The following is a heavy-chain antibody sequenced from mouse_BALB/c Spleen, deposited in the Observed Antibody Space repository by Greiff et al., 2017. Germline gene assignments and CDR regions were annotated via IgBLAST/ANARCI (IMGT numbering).Heavy chain of an antibody. CDR2: INSNGGST. D-gene: IGHD2-4*01. J-gene: IGHJ3*01. Sequence: EVQLVESGGGLVQPGGSLKLSCAASGFTFSSYGMSWVRQTPDKRLALVATINSNGGSTYYPDSVKGRFTISRDNAKNTLYLQMSSLKSEDTAMYYCARQGDYDYDGGFAYWGQGTLVTVSA. CDR1: GFTFSSYG. V-gene: IGHV5-6-3*01. CDR3: ARQGDYDYDGGFAY.